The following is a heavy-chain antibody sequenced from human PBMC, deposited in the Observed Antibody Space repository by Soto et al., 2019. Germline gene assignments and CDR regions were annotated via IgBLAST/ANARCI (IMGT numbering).Heavy chain of an antibody. CDR1: GFTFSNYA. J-gene: IGHJ4*02. CDR2: INSGATTT. V-gene: IGHV3-74*01. Sequence: PGGSLRLSCAASGFTFSNYAMSWVRQGPGKGLVWVSRINSGATTTNYADSVKGRFTISRDNAKNTLYLQMDSLTAEDTAVYYCARGPSGWFGYDYWGQGTLVTVSS. D-gene: IGHD6-19*01. CDR3: ARGPSGWFGYDY.